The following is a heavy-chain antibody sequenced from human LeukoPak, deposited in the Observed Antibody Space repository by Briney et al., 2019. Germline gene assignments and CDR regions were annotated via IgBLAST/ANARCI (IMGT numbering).Heavy chain of an antibody. J-gene: IGHJ3*02. D-gene: IGHD3-3*01. Sequence: ASVKVSCKASGYTFTSYYMHWVRQAPGQGLEWMGIINPSGGSTSYAQKFQGRVTITRNTSISTAYMEPSSLRSEDTAVYYCARAYYDFWSGYSRGAFDIWGQGTMVTVSS. V-gene: IGHV1-46*01. CDR3: ARAYYDFWSGYSRGAFDI. CDR2: INPSGGST. CDR1: GYTFTSYY.